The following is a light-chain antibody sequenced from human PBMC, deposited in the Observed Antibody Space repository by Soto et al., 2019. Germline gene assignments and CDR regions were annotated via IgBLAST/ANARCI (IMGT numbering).Light chain of an antibody. V-gene: IGLV2-23*02. CDR2: EVT. Sequence: LTHPASGSGAPRRAITISCTGTSSDVGRYNFVSWYQQHPGKVPKLMIYEVTKRPSGVSNRFSGSKSGNTASLTISGLQAEDEADYYCCSDTGNDAYVFGPGTKVTVL. CDR1: SSDVGRYNF. CDR3: CSDTGNDAYV. J-gene: IGLJ1*01.